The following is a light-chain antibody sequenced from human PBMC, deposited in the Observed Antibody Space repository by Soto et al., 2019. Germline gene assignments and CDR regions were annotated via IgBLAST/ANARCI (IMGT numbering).Light chain of an antibody. J-gene: IGKJ3*01. CDR3: QQSYSTPLYT. CDR2: AAS. CDR1: QSIGRY. V-gene: IGKV1-39*01. Sequence: DIQMTQSPSSLSASVGDRVTITCRASQSIGRYLNWYQLKPGKAPKLLIYAASSLQSDGPSRFSGSGSGTDFNLTISSLQPEDSATYYCQQSYSTPLYTFGPGTKVGVK.